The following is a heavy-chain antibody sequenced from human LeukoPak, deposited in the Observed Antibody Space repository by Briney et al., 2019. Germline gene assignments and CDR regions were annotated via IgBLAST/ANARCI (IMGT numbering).Heavy chain of an antibody. J-gene: IGHJ4*02. CDR1: GGTFSSYA. Sequence: GASVKVSCKASGGTFSSYAISWVRQAPGQGLEWMGGIIPIFGTANYAQKFQGRVTITADESTSTAYMELSSLRSEDTAVYYCARDQVSEGYFDYWGQGTLVTASS. V-gene: IGHV1-69*13. D-gene: IGHD6-6*01. CDR2: IIPIFGTA. CDR3: ARDQVSEGYFDY.